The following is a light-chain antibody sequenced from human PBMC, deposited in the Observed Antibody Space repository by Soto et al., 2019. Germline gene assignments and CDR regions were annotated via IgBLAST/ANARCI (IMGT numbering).Light chain of an antibody. CDR1: QSVSSSY. V-gene: IGKV3-20*01. CDR3: LKYGSSSWK. CDR2: GAS. Sequence: EIVLTQSPGTLSLSPGERATLSCRASQSVSSSYLAWYQQKPGQAPRLLIYGASSRATDIPDRFSGSGSGTDFTLTISRLETEDFAANYCLKYGSSSWKFGEGTKVEVK. J-gene: IGKJ1*01.